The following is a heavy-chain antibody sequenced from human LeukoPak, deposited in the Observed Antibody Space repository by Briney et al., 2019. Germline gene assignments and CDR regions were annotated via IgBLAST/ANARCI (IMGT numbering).Heavy chain of an antibody. J-gene: IGHJ4*02. CDR1: GGSVSSGSYY. Sequence: PSETLSLTCTVSGGSVSSGSYYWSWIRQPPGKGLEWIGYIYYSGSTNYNPSLKSRVTISVDTSKNQFSLKLSSVTAADTAVYYCARGSVADTYYFDYWGQGTLVTVSS. V-gene: IGHV4-61*01. CDR2: IYYSGST. CDR3: ARGSVADTYYFDY. D-gene: IGHD6-19*01.